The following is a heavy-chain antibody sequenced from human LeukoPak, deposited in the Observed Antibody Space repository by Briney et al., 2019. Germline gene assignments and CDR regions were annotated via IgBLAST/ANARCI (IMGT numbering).Heavy chain of an antibody. CDR1: GYSENFYG. D-gene: IGHD3-10*01. CDR3: ARGLIWFGEANFDY. CDR2: ISAQHGQT. Sequence: ASVKVSCKTSGYSENFYGITWVRQVAGQGLEWMGWISAQHGQTEYAPNSQDRVTMTTDTYTNTAYMELRSLRSDDTAVYYCARGLIWFGEANFDYWGQGTLVTVSS. J-gene: IGHJ4*02. V-gene: IGHV1-18*01.